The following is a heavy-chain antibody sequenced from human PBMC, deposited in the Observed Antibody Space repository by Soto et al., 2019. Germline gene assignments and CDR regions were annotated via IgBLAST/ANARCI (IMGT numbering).Heavy chain of an antibody. CDR1: GLTVTGKQY. V-gene: IGHV3-53*01. D-gene: IGHD4-17*01. CDR3: ATWRLREHAYDI. CDR2: VYDTDGT. Sequence: DVQLVESGGGLIQPGGSLRLSCEAFGLTVTGKQYVAWVRQAPGKGLEWVSGVYDTDGTYYADSVKGRFTSSRDNSKTIVYLEMNSLRPDDTAIYYCATWRLREHAYDIWGLGTTVTVSS. J-gene: IGHJ3*02.